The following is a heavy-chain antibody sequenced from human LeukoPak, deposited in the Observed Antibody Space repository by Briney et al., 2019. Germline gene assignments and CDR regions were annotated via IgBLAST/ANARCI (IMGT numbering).Heavy chain of an antibody. V-gene: IGHV3-74*01. D-gene: IGHD5-24*01. CDR1: GFTFRRHW. J-gene: IGHJ4*02. CDR3: AREEEMATNTDY. Sequence: GGSLRLSCAASGFTFRRHWMHWVSHSPGKGLVWVSRINGDGSATYYADSVKGRFSISRDNPKNTLYLHMHSLRADDTAVYYCAREEEMATNTDYWGQGTLVTVSS. CDR2: INGDGSAT.